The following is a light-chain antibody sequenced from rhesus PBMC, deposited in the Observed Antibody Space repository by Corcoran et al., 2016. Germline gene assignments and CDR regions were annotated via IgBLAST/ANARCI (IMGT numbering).Light chain of an antibody. CDR2: DAY. CDR3: QQGYSPPYS. J-gene: IGKJ2*01. CDR1: QGISRG. Sequence: DIQMTQSPSSLSASVGDKVTITCRASQGISRGLAWYQQKPGTAPDLLIYDAYSLQSGAPSRFSGRGSGTDYTLTISSLQPEDFATYYCQQGYSPPYSFGQGTKVEIK. V-gene: IGKV1-18*01.